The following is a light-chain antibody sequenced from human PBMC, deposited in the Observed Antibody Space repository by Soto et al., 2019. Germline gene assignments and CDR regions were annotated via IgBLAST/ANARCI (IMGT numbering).Light chain of an antibody. Sequence: QSVLTQSPSASASLGASVKLTCTLSSGHSTYAIAWHQQQPEKGPRYLMKLDSDGSHSKGDGIPDRFSGSSSGAERYLTISSRQSEDEADYYWQTWATVPDWVFGGGTKVTVL. V-gene: IGLV4-69*01. CDR3: QTWATVPDWV. CDR2: LDSDGSH. J-gene: IGLJ3*02. CDR1: SGHSTYA.